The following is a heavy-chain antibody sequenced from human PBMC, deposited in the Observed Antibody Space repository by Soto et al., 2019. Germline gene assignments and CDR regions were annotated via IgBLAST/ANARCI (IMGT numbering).Heavy chain of an antibody. CDR2: INHSGST. CDR3: ARDKITGLFDY. J-gene: IGHJ4*02. CDR1: GGSFSGEY. D-gene: IGHD2-8*02. V-gene: IGHV4-34*01. Sequence: SETLSLTYADYGGSFSGEYWTWIRQPPGTGLEWIGEINHSGSTNYNPSLKSRVTISVDTSKNQFSLKLTSVTAADTAVYYCARDKITGLFDYWGQGTLVTVSS.